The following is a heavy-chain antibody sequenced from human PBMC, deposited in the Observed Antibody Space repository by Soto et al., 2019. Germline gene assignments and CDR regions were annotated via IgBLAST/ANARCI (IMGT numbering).Heavy chain of an antibody. CDR1: GFTFSSYD. CDR3: ARLYGDLGGLYFDL. CDR2: IGIAGDT. J-gene: IGHJ2*01. D-gene: IGHD4-17*01. V-gene: IGHV3-13*01. Sequence: EVQLVESGGGLVQPGGSLRLSCAASGFTFSSYDIHWVRQATGKGLEWVSAIGIAGDTYYAGSVRGRFTISRENAKNSLYLQMNSLRVGDTAVYYCARLYGDLGGLYFDLWGRGTLVTVSS.